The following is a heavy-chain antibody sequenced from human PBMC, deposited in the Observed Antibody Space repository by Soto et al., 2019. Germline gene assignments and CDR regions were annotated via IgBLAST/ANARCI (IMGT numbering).Heavy chain of an antibody. Sequence: EVQLVQSGAEVKKPGESLKISCKGSGYRFSSYWIGWVRQMPGKGLEWMGIIYPGDSDTRYSPSFQGPVTISADRSISTAYLQWSSLKASDTAMYYCARGYCSSISCYRRWFDPWGQGTLVTVSS. CDR2: IYPGDSDT. CDR3: ARGYCSSISCYRRWFDP. J-gene: IGHJ5*02. D-gene: IGHD2-2*01. V-gene: IGHV5-51*03. CDR1: GYRFSSYW.